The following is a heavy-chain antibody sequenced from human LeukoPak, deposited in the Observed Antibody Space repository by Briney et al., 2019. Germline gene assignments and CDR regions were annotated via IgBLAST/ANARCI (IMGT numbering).Heavy chain of an antibody. CDR1: GGTISRYF. V-gene: IGHV4-59*01. D-gene: IGHD1-26*01. CDR3: GRDRRRELLHAFDI. J-gene: IGHJ3*02. Sequence: SETLSLTCTVSGGTISRYFWSWIRQPPGKGLEWIAYIDYSGSTNYNPSLKSRLTISLDASKNQFSLKLSSVAAADTAVYYCGRDRRRELLHAFDIWGQGTMVTVSS. CDR2: IDYSGST.